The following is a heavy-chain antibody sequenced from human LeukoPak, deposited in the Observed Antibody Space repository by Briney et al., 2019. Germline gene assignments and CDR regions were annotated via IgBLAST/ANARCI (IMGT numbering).Heavy chain of an antibody. CDR1: GFTFNNAW. CDR3: ARESTAGYNSSWYGFRN. Sequence: GGSLRLSCAASGFTFNNAWMSWVRQAPGKGLEWVANINQDGSEKYYVDSVKGRFTISRDNAKNSLFLQMGSLRVEDTAVYYCARESTAGYNSSWYGFRNWGRGTLVSVSS. CDR2: INQDGSEK. V-gene: IGHV3-7*01. J-gene: IGHJ1*01. D-gene: IGHD6-13*01.